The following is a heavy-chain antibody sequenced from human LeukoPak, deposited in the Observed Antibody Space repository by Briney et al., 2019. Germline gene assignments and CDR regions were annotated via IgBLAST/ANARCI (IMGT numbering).Heavy chain of an antibody. J-gene: IGHJ4*02. D-gene: IGHD3-10*01. CDR3: ARDLTYYYGSGSYYDY. V-gene: IGHV4-59*01. CDR2: IYYSGST. CDR1: GGSISSYY. Sequence: SSETLSLTCTVSGGSISSYYWSWIRQPPGKGLEWIGYIYYSGSTNYNPSLKSRVTISVDTSKNQFSLKLSSVTAADMAVYYCARDLTYYYGSGSYYDYWGQGTLVTVSS.